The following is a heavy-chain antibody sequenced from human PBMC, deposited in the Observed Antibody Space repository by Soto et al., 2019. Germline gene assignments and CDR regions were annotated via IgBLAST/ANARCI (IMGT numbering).Heavy chain of an antibody. J-gene: IGHJ4*02. CDR1: GYSFTSYW. V-gene: IGHV5-51*01. CDR3: ARQDYDILTGPTSAFDY. D-gene: IGHD3-9*01. CDR2: IYPGDSDT. Sequence: PGESLKISCKGSGYSFTSYWIGWVRQMPGKGLEWMGIIYPGDSDTRYSPSFQGQVTISADKSISTAYLQWSSLKASDTAMYYCARQDYDILTGPTSAFDYWGQGTLVTAPQ.